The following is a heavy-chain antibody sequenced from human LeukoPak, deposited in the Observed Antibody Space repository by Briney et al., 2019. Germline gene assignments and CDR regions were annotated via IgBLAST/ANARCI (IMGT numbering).Heavy chain of an antibody. CDR3: ATVQGVGVGLWPRVGYFDY. Sequence: GASVKVSCKVSGYTLTELSMHWVRQAPGKGLEWMGGFDPEDGETIYAQKFQGRVTMTEDTSTDTAYMELSSLRSEDTAVYYCATVQGVGVGLWPRVGYFDYWGQGTLVTVSS. V-gene: IGHV1-24*01. D-gene: IGHD1-26*01. CDR1: GYTLTELS. J-gene: IGHJ4*02. CDR2: FDPEDGET.